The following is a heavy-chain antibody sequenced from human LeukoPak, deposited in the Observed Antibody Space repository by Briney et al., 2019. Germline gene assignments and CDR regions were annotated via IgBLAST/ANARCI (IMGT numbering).Heavy chain of an antibody. CDR3: ARWRLQSPGFDY. CDR2: IIPIFGTA. V-gene: IGHV1-69*06. J-gene: IGHJ4*02. D-gene: IGHD5-24*01. CDR1: GGTFSSYA. Sequence: SVKVSCKASGGTFSSYAISWVRQAPGQGLEWMGGIIPIFGTANYAQKFQGRVTITADKSTSTAYMELSSLRSEDTAVYYRARWRLQSPGFDYWGQGTLVTVSS.